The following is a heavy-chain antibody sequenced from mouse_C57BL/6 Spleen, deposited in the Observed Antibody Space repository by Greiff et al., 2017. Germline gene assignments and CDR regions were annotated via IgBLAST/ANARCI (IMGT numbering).Heavy chain of an antibody. V-gene: IGHV1-81*01. D-gene: IGHD1-1*01. J-gene: IGHJ1*03. CDR2: IYPRSGNT. Sequence: QVQLQQSGAELARPGASVKLSCKASGYTFTSYGISWVKQRTGQGLEWIGEIYPRSGNTYYNEKFKGKANLTADKSSSTAYMELRSLTSEDSAVYFCARKDYYGSEWYFDVWGTGTTVTVSS. CDR1: GYTFTSYG. CDR3: ARKDYYGSEWYFDV.